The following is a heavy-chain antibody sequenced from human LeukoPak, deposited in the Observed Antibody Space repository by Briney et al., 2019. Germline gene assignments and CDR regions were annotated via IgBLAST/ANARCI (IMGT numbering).Heavy chain of an antibody. V-gene: IGHV4-34*01. CDR3: ARDLEIRSGTYYVGHDAFDI. D-gene: IGHD1-26*01. CDR1: GGSFSGYY. CDR2: INHSGST. Sequence: PSETLSLTCAVYGGSFSGYYWSWIRQPPGKGLEWIGEINHSGSTNYNPSLKSRVTISVDTSKNQFSLKLSSVTAADTAVYYCARDLEIRSGTYYVGHDAFDIWGQGTKVTVSS. J-gene: IGHJ3*02.